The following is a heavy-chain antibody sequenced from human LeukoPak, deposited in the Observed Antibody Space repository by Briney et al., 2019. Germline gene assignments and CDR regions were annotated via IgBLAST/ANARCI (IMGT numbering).Heavy chain of an antibody. J-gene: IGHJ4*02. D-gene: IGHD4-17*01. CDR2: LYDSGST. Sequence: SETLSLICTVSGGSISSSGYNWDWIRQPPGKGLEWIGNLYDSGSTYYNPSLKSRVTISVDTSNSQFSLKLSSVTAADTAVYYCAKRGHYGDFPYYFDYWGQGTLVTVSS. V-gene: IGHV4-39*01. CDR1: GGSISSSGYN. CDR3: AKRGHYGDFPYYFDY.